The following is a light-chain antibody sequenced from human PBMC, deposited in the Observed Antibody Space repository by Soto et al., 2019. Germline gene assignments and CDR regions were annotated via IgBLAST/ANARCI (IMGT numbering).Light chain of an antibody. Sequence: QSALTQPASVSGSPGQSITISCTGTSSDVGGYDFVSWYQHHPGKAPRLMIYDVSHRPSGVSHRFSASKSGNTASLTISGLLAEDEADYYCSSYTSISTYVFGTGTKVTVL. CDR1: SSDVGGYDF. J-gene: IGLJ1*01. V-gene: IGLV2-14*03. CDR2: DVS. CDR3: SSYTSISTYV.